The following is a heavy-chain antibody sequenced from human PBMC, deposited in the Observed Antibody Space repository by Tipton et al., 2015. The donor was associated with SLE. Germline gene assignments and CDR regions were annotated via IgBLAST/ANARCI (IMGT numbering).Heavy chain of an antibody. CDR2: IYTNENT. J-gene: IGHJ4*02. CDR1: GGSISSYY. Sequence: TLSLTCTVSGGSISSYYWRWIRQPAGGGLEWIGRIYTNENTNYNPSLKSRVTMSVDTSKNQFPLKLSSVTAADTAVYYCARRRGSSWYEDYFDYWGQGTLVTVSS. CDR3: ARRRGSSWYEDYFDY. D-gene: IGHD6-13*01. V-gene: IGHV4-4*07.